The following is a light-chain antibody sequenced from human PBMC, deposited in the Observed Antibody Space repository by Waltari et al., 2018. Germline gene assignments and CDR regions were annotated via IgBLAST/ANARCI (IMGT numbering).Light chain of an antibody. Sequence: DIVLTQSPDSLAVSLGERATINCKSSQSVLYSPNHKNYLGWFQQKAGKPPKPLIYWASRREYGVPDRFSGGGSGTDFTLTISSRQAEDVAVYYCQQYHSVPRTFGQGTKVEI. CDR3: QQYHSVPRT. CDR1: QSVLYSPNHKNY. CDR2: WAS. J-gene: IGKJ1*01. V-gene: IGKV4-1*01.